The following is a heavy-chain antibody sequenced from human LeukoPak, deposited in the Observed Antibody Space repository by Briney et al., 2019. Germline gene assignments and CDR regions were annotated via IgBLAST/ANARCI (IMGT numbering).Heavy chain of an antibody. CDR3: ARTILYYYDSSGLHP. CDR1: GFTFSSYS. V-gene: IGHV3-48*01. J-gene: IGHJ5*02. D-gene: IGHD3-22*01. CDR2: ISSSSSTI. Sequence: GGSLRLSCAASGFTFSSYSMNWVRQAPGKGLEWVSYISSSSSTIYYADSVKGRFTISRDNAKNSLYLQMNSLRAEDTAVYYCARTILYYYDSSGLHPWGQGTLVTVSS.